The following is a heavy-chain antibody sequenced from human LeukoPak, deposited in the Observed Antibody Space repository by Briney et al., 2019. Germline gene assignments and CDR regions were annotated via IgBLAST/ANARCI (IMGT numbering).Heavy chain of an antibody. CDR3: ARDPGYSNSPYYLDY. J-gene: IGHJ4*02. CDR2: VSSGGTYV. Sequence: GGSLRLSCVVSGFTFKTYSMNWVRQAPGKGLEWVSSVSSGGTYVDYADSVKGRFTISRDNAKNSLYLQMNSLRAEDTAVFYCARDPGYSNSPYYLDYWGQGTLVTVSS. D-gene: IGHD5-12*01. V-gene: IGHV3-21*01. CDR1: GFTFKTYS.